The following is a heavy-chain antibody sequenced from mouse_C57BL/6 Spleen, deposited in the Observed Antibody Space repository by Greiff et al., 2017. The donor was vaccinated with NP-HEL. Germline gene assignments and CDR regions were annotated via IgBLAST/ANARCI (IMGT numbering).Heavy chain of an antibody. CDR1: GYTFTSYG. CDR2: IYPRSGNT. CDR3: ARDLYDYDGTWFSY. V-gene: IGHV1-81*01. Sequence: QVQLQQSGAELARPGASVKLSCKASGYTFTSYGISWVKQRTGQGLEWIGEIYPRSGNTYYNEKFKGTATLTADKSSSTAYMELLSLTSEDSAVYICARDLYDYDGTWFSYWGQGTLVTVSA. D-gene: IGHD2-4*01. J-gene: IGHJ3*01.